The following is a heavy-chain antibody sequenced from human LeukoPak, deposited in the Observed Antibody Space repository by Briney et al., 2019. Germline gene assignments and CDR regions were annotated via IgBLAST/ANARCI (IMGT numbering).Heavy chain of an antibody. CDR2: INHSGST. D-gene: IGHD3-22*01. CDR1: GGSFSGYY. J-gene: IGHJ4*02. Sequence: SETLSLTCAVYGGSFSGYYWSWIRQPPGKGLEWIGEINHSGSTNYNPSLKSRLTISVDTSKNQFSLKLSSVTAADTAVYYCAIEYYYDSSGYSNWGQGTLVTVSS. CDR3: AIEYYYDSSGYSN. V-gene: IGHV4-34*01.